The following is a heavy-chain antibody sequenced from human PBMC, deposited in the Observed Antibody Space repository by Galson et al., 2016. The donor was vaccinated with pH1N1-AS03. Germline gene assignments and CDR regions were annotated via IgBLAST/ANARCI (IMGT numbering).Heavy chain of an antibody. CDR2: IQTTGNT. CDR1: GDSTFDYY. D-gene: IGHD3-3*01. CDR3: ARDPPLEIGWYFDL. J-gene: IGHJ2*01. V-gene: IGHV4-4*09. Sequence: ETLSLTCTVSGDSTFDYYWNWIRQPPGKGLEWIGYIQTTGNTKYNPSLKSRVTMLIDTSKNQFSLHLMSVTAADTALYYCARDPPLEIGWYFDLWGRGTLVTASS.